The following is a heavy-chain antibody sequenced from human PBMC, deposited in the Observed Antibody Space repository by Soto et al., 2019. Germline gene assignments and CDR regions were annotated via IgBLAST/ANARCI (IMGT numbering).Heavy chain of an antibody. CDR2: ISGSTATT. V-gene: IGHV3-23*01. Sequence: GGSLRISCAASGFAFCTYAMTWVRQAPGKGLEWVSGISGSTATTGYADSVKGRFTISRDNSKNTLYLQMRSLRAEDAAAYYCVKWHTSNFDSLPFTGFDFWGQGTQVTVSS. CDR1: GFAFCTYA. J-gene: IGHJ4*02. D-gene: IGHD3-22*01. CDR3: VKWHTSNFDSLPFTGFDF.